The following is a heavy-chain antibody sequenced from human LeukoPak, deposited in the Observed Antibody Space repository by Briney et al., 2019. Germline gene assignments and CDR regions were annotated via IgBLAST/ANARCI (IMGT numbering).Heavy chain of an antibody. J-gene: IGHJ4*02. CDR2: SDHIDGKR. CDR3: VTGFKTVAVGYFDY. V-gene: IGHV1-24*01. D-gene: IGHD6-19*01. CDR1: GKTLNDLS. Sequence: ASVKVSCKVSGKTLNDLSIHGLRQPPGKGLEWLGGSDHIDGKRIYAQMFQGRVTMTEDTSIDTAYMELSSLRSEDTAVYYCVTGFKTVAVGYFDYWGQGTLVSVST.